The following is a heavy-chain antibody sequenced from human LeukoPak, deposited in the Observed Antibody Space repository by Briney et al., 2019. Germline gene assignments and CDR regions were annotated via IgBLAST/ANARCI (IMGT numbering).Heavy chain of an antibody. V-gene: IGHV3-64D*06. CDR3: VKYSNSCYDP. CDR1: GFTFSSYA. D-gene: IGHD6-13*01. J-gene: IGHJ5*02. Sequence: GGSLRLSCSASGFTFSSYAMHWVRQAPGKGLEYVSAISSSGGGTYYADSVKGRFTISRDNSKNTLYLQMSSLRAEDTAVYYCVKYSNSCYDPWGQGTLVTVSS. CDR2: ISSSGGGT.